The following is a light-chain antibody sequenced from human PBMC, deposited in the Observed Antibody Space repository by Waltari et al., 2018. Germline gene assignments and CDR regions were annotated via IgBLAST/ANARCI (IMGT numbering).Light chain of an antibody. CDR3: AAWDDSLNGVV. J-gene: IGLJ2*01. V-gene: IGLV1-44*01. CDR2: SNN. Sequence: QSVLTQPPSASGTPGQRVTISCSGSSSNIGSNTVNWYQQLPGTAPKLLIYSNNQRPSGAPERFPGSKSGTSASLAISGLQSEDEADYYCAAWDDSLNGVVFGGGTKLTVL. CDR1: SSNIGSNT.